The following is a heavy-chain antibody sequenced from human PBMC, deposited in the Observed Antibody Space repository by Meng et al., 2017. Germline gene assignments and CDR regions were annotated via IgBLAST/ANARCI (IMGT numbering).Heavy chain of an antibody. CDR1: GYNFPDYY. V-gene: IGHV1-2*06. J-gene: IGHJ4*02. CDR3: ARDEDISAAGKLFGDY. CDR2: INPKGGDT. Sequence: QVQRGQAEAGVKKPGASVKVSCKPSGYNFPDYYIHWVRRAPGQGLEWMGRINPKGGDTHYAQKFQARVTMTGDTSISTAYMELSGLRSDDTAMYYCARDEDISAAGKLFGDYWGQGTLVTVSS. D-gene: IGHD6-25*01.